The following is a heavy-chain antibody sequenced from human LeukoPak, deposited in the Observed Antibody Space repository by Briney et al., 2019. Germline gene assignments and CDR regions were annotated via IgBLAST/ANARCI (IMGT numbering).Heavy chain of an antibody. J-gene: IGHJ4*02. CDR3: ARHSGDGYNPFDY. Sequence: PSETLSLTCTVSGGSISSSSYYWGWTRQPPGKGLEWIGSIYYSGSTYYNPSLKSRVTISVDTSKNQFSLKLSSVTAADTAVYYCARHSGDGYNPFDYWGQGTLVTVSS. CDR1: GGSISSSSYY. D-gene: IGHD5-24*01. V-gene: IGHV4-39*01. CDR2: IYYSGST.